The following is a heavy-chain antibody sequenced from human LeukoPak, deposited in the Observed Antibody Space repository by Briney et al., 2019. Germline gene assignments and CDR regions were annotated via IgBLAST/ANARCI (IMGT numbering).Heavy chain of an antibody. D-gene: IGHD6-19*01. CDR2: IYNSGST. J-gene: IGHJ4*02. V-gene: IGHV4-59*01. Sequence: PSETLSLTCTVSSGSISTYYWSWIRKPPGKGLEWIGHIYNSGSTNYSPSLKSRVTISVDTSKNQFSLKLSSVTAADTAVYYCARFKRAGGWSYFDYWGQGTLVTVSS. CDR3: ARFKRAGGWSYFDY. CDR1: SGSISTYY.